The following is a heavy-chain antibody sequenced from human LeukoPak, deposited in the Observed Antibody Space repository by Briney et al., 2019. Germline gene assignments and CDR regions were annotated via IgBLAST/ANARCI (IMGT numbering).Heavy chain of an antibody. CDR3: ATDLG. J-gene: IGHJ4*02. CDR1: GFTFTSYW. V-gene: IGHV3-74*01. CDR2: VDHDGSDT. Sequence: GGSLRLSCAASGFTFTSYWMHWFRQPLGKGPVWVSRVDHDGSDTAYADSVTGRFTISRDNAKNTVYLQMNSLRAEDTAVYYCATDLGWGQGTLVTVSS.